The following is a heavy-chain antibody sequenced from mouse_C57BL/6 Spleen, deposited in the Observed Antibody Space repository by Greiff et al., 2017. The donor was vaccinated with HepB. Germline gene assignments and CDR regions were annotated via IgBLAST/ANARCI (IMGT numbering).Heavy chain of an antibody. J-gene: IGHJ4*01. D-gene: IGHD2-3*01. Sequence: EVQLVESGGGLVQPGGSLKLSCAASGFTFSDYYMYWVRQTPEKRLEWVAYISNGGGSTYYPDTVKGRFTISRDNAKNTLYLQMSRLKSEDTAMYYCARRPYDLYAMDYWGQGTSVTVSS. CDR1: GFTFSDYY. CDR2: ISNGGGST. V-gene: IGHV5-12*01. CDR3: ARRPYDLYAMDY.